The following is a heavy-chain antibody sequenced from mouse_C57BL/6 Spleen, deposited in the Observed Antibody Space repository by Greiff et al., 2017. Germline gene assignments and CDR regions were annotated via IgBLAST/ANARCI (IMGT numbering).Heavy chain of an antibody. CDR3: ARDNYGSSSYWYFDV. CDR1: GYTFTSYW. V-gene: IGHV1-53*01. J-gene: IGHJ1*03. D-gene: IGHD1-1*01. CDR2: INPSNGGT. Sequence: VQLQQPGTELVKPGASVKLSCKASGYTFTSYWMHWVKQRPGQGLEWIGNINPSNGGTNSNEKFKSKATLTVDKSSSTAYMQLSSLTSEYSAVFYCARDNYGSSSYWYFDVWGKGTTVTVSS.